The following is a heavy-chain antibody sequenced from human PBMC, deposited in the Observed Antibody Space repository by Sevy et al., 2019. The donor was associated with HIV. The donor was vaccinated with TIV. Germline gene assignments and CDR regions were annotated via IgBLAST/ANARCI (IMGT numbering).Heavy chain of an antibody. D-gene: IGHD3-3*01. CDR1: GGSISSYY. J-gene: IGHJ4*02. CDR3: ARAEPLEWLVVFDY. Sequence: SETLSLTCTVSGGSISSYYWSWIRQPPGKGLEWIGYIYYSGSTNYNPSLKSRVTISVDTSKNQFSLKLSSVTAADTAVYYCARAEPLEWLVVFDYWGQGTLVTVSS. V-gene: IGHV4-59*01. CDR2: IYYSGST.